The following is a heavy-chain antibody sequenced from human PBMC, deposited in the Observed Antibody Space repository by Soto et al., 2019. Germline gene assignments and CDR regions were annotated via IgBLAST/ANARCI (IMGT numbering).Heavy chain of an antibody. D-gene: IGHD2-15*01. CDR2: ISGSGGST. CDR1: GFTFSGYA. Sequence: LRLSCAASGFTFSGYAISWVRQAPGKGLEWVSAISGSGGSTYYADSVKGRFTISRDNSKNTLYLQMNSLRAEDTAVYYCAKDRIYRCSGGSCYSDFDYWGQGTLVTVSS. J-gene: IGHJ4*02. V-gene: IGHV3-23*01. CDR3: AKDRIYRCSGGSCYSDFDY.